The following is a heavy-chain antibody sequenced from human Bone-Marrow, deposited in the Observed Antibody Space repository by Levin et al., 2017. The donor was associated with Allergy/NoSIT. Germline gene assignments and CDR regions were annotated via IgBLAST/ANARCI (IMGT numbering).Heavy chain of an antibody. D-gene: IGHD4-17*01. Sequence: GESLKISCAASGFTFSSYAMSWVRQAPGKGLEWVSAISGSGGSTYYADSVKGRFTISRDNSKNTLYLQMNSLRAEDTAVYYCAKVLSAYGDYGFDYWGQGTLVTVSS. CDR3: AKVLSAYGDYGFDY. V-gene: IGHV3-23*01. J-gene: IGHJ4*02. CDR1: GFTFSSYA. CDR2: ISGSGGST.